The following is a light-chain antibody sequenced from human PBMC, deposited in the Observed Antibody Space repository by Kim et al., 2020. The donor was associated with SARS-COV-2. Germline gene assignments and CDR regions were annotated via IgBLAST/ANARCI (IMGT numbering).Light chain of an antibody. V-gene: IGKV1-16*01. CDR2: ATS. CDR1: DVIHNY. J-gene: IGKJ4*01. Sequence: DIQMTQSPSSLFASIGDTVTITCRASDVIHNYLAWFQQKPGKAPRSLIYATSKLQSGVPSRFRGSGSGTDYTLTINSLQPEDFAIYYCQQYNSYPLTFGGGTKVDIK. CDR3: QQYNSYPLT.